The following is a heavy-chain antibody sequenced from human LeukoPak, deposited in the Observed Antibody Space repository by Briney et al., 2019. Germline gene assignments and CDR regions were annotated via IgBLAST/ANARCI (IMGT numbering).Heavy chain of an antibody. V-gene: IGHV1-2*02. CDR1: GYTFTDYY. J-gene: IGHJ4*02. CDR2: INPNSGGT. D-gene: IGHD1-26*01. Sequence: ASVKVSRKASGYTFTDYYIHWVRQAPGQGLEWMGWINPNSGGTNYAQKFQGRVTMTRDTSISTAYMDLSRLRSDDTAVYYCARRIVGALYYFDYWGQGTLVTVSS. CDR3: ARRIVGALYYFDY.